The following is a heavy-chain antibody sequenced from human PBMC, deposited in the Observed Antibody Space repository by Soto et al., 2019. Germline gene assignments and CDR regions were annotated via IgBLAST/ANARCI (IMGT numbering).Heavy chain of an antibody. Sequence: PGESLKISCKGFGYNFATNWIGWVRQMPGKGLEWMGIIWPGDSDTRYNPSFQGHVTFSADKSISTAYLHLNSLKASDTAMYYCARLRDYAAGMDVWGQGTTVNVS. V-gene: IGHV5-51*01. J-gene: IGHJ6*02. D-gene: IGHD3-16*01. CDR3: ARLRDYAAGMDV. CDR2: IWPGDSDT. CDR1: GYNFATNW.